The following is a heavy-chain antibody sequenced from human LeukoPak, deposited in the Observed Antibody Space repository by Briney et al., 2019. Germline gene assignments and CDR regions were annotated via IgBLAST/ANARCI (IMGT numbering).Heavy chain of an antibody. D-gene: IGHD2-2*02. CDR1: GGSISSSNW. Sequence: PSGTLSLTCAVSGGSISSSNWWSWVRQPPGKGLEWIGEIYHSGSTNYNPSLKSRVTISVDKSKNQFSLKLSSVTAADTAVYYCARPTSNCSSTSCYTFFDYWGQGTLVTVSS. V-gene: IGHV4-4*02. J-gene: IGHJ4*02. CDR3: ARPTSNCSSTSCYTFFDY. CDR2: IYHSGST.